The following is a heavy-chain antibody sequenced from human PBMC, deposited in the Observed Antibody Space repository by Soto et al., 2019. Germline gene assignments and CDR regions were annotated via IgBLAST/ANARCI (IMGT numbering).Heavy chain of an antibody. D-gene: IGHD2-15*01. J-gene: IGHJ5*01. CDR3: ARGRYCLTGRCFPNWFDS. CDR1: GDSTSSVDYF. CDR2: IYKSATT. V-gene: IGHV4-30-4*01. Sequence: KTSETLSLTCSVSGDSTSSVDYFWAWIRQPPGQALEYIGYIYKSATTYYNPSFESRVAISLDTSKSQFSLNVTSVTAADTAVYFCARGRYCLTGRCFPNWFDSWGQGTLVTVSS.